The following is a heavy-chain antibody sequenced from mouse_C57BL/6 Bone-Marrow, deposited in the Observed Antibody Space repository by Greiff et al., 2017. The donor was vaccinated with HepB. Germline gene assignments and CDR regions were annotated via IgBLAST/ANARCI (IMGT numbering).Heavy chain of an antibody. D-gene: IGHD2-12*01. CDR1: GYTFTSYW. Sequence: VKLQQPGAELVRPGSSVKLSCKASGYTFTSYWMHWVKQRPIQGLEWIGNIDPSDSETHYNQKFKDKATLTVDKSSSTAYMQLSSLTSEDSAVYYCARCLRGAMDYWGQGTSVTVSS. J-gene: IGHJ4*01. CDR2: IDPSDSET. CDR3: ARCLRGAMDY. V-gene: IGHV1-52*01.